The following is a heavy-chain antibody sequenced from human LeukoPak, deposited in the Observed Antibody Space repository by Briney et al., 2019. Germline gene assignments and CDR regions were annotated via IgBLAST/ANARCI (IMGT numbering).Heavy chain of an antibody. CDR1: GYTLTELS. J-gene: IGHJ4*02. D-gene: IGHD6-13*01. V-gene: IGHV1-69*05. CDR3: ARYSSSWAWYFDY. Sequence: ASVKVSCKVSGYTLTELSMHWVRQAPGQGLEWMGGIIPIFGTANYAQKFQGRVTITTDESTSTAYMELSSLRSEDTAVYYCARYSSSWAWYFDYWGQETLVTVSS. CDR2: IIPIFGTA.